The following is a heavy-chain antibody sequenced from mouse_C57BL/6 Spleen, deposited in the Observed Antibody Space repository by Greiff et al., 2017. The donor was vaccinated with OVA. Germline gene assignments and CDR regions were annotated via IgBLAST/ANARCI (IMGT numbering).Heavy chain of an antibody. CDR1: GYTFTSYW. CDR2: IDPNSGGT. Sequence: VQLQQPGAELVKPGASVKLSCKASGYTFTSYWMHWVKQRPGRGLEWIGRIDPNSGGTKYNEKFKSKGTLTVDTPSSTAYMQLSSLTSDDSAVYYCARMRYDYEPYAMDYWGQGTSVTVSS. CDR3: ARMRYDYEPYAMDY. V-gene: IGHV1-72*01. D-gene: IGHD2-4*01. J-gene: IGHJ4*01.